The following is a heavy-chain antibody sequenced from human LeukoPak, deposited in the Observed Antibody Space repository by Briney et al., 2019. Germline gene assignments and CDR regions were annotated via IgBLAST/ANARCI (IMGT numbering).Heavy chain of an antibody. CDR1: GFTFSTYN. D-gene: IGHD3-10*01. Sequence: GGSLRLSCAASGFTFSTYNMNWVRQAPGKGLEWVSSISGSSSYIYYADSVKGRFSISRDNAKNSLYLQMNSLRAEDTAVYYCARDHRGSGSRYYYYYMDVWGKGTTVTISS. V-gene: IGHV3-21*01. J-gene: IGHJ6*03. CDR2: ISGSSSYI. CDR3: ARDHRGSGSRYYYYYMDV.